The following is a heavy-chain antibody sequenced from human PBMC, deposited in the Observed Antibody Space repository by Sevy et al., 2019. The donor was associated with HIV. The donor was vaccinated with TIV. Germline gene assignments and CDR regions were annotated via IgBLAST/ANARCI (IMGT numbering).Heavy chain of an antibody. Sequence: GGSLRLSCAASGFTFSAYSMNWVRQAPGRGLEWVSYISSSTSTIYYADSVKGRFTIPRDNAKNSLYLQMNSLRTEDTAVYYCARDRYYVSSGYYSPGYLDYWGQGTLVTVSS. CDR3: ARDRYYVSSGYYSPGYLDY. V-gene: IGHV3-48*01. CDR1: GFTFSAYS. J-gene: IGHJ4*02. CDR2: ISSSTSTI. D-gene: IGHD3-22*01.